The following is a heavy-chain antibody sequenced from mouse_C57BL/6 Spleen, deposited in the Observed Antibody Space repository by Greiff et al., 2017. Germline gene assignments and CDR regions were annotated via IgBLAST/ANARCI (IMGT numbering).Heavy chain of an antibody. D-gene: IGHD1-1*01. Sequence: QVQLQQSGAELARPGASVKMSCKASGYTFTSYTMHWVQQRPGQGLEWIGNINPSSGYTKYNQKLKGKVTLTADKSTSTAYMQLSSLTSEDSAVYYCARSVYYYGSSRWAMGYGGQGTSVTVSS. CDR1: GYTFTSYT. V-gene: IGHV1-4*01. CDR3: ARSVYYYGSSRWAMGY. CDR2: INPSSGYT. J-gene: IGHJ4*01.